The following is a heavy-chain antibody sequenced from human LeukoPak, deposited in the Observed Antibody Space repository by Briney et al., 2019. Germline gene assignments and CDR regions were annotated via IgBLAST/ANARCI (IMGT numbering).Heavy chain of an antibody. J-gene: IGHJ4*02. CDR3: ARRGTIFGVVDLDY. CDR2: IYYSGST. D-gene: IGHD3-3*01. Sequence: SETLSLTCTVSGGSISSSSYYWGWIRQPPGKGLEWIGSIYYSGSTYYNPSLKSRVTISVDTSKNQFSLKLSSVTAADTAVYYCARRGTIFGVVDLDYWGQGTLVTVSS. CDR1: GGSISSSSYY. V-gene: IGHV4-39*01.